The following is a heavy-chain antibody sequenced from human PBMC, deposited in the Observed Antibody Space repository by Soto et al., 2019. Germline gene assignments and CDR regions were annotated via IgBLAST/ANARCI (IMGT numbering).Heavy chain of an antibody. V-gene: IGHV3-23*01. CDR3: AKASGWFGEFYY. Sequence: EVQLLESGGGLVQPGGSLRLSCAASGFTFSSYAMSWVRQAPGKGLEWVSAISGSGGSTYYADSVKGRFTISRDNSKNTRYLQMNSLRAEDTAVYYCAKASGWFGEFYYWGQGTLVTVSS. D-gene: IGHD3-10*01. CDR2: ISGSGGST. J-gene: IGHJ4*02. CDR1: GFTFSSYA.